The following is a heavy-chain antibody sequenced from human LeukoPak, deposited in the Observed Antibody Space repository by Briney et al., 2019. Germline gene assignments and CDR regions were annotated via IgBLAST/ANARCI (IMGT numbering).Heavy chain of an antibody. Sequence: GGSLRLSCAASGFTFSIYAMSWVRQAPGKGLVWVSRINSDGSSTSYADSVKGRFSISRDNAKNTLYLQMNSLRAEDTAVYYCAREAAGDISFDYWGQGTLVTVSS. CDR3: AREAAGDISFDY. CDR1: GFTFSIYA. J-gene: IGHJ4*02. CDR2: INSDGSST. V-gene: IGHV3-74*01. D-gene: IGHD6-13*01.